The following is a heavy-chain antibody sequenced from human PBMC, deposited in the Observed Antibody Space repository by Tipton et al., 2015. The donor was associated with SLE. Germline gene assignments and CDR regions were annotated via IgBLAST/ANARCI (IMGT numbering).Heavy chain of an antibody. CDR2: IYYSGST. J-gene: IGHJ6*03. V-gene: IGHV4-39*07. D-gene: IGHD3-3*01. CDR1: GGSISSSSYY. CDR3: ARDNFWNRGYYFGGGEDYYYYYMDV. Sequence: TLSLTCTVSGGSISSSSYYWGWIRQPPGKGLEWIGSIYYSGSTYYNPSLKSRVTISVDTSKNQFSLKLSPVTAADTAVYYCARDNFWNRGYYFGGGEDYYYYYMDVRGKGTTVTVSS.